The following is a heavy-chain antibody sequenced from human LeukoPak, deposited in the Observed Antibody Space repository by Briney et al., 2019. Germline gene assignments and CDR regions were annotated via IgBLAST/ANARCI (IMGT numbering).Heavy chain of an antibody. CDR3: VDSPNTNFFDH. J-gene: IGHJ4*02. Sequence: ASVKVSCKASGYTFTDYYIHWVRQAPGQGLEWMGWISPNSGGTNYAQKFQGRVTMTTDTSISTAHMELSRLRSDDTAVYYCVDSPNTNFFDHWGQGTLVTVSS. D-gene: IGHD3/OR15-3a*01. V-gene: IGHV1-2*02. CDR1: GYTFTDYY. CDR2: ISPNSGGT.